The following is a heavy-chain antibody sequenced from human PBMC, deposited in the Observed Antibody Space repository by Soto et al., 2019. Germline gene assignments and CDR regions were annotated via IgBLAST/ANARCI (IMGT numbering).Heavy chain of an antibody. CDR2: IYYSGST. CDR3: ARDRLANWFDP. CDR1: GGSISSYY. Sequence: XETLSLTCTVSGGSISSYYWNWIRQPPGKGLEWIGYIYYSGSTKYNPSLKSRVTISVDTSKNQFSLKLSSVTAADTAVYYCARDRLANWFDPWGQGNLVTVSS. V-gene: IGHV4-59*01. J-gene: IGHJ5*02. D-gene: IGHD3-9*01.